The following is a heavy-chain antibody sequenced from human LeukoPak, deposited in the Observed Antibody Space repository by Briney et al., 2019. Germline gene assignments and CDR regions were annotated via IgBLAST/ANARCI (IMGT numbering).Heavy chain of an antibody. V-gene: IGHV4-34*01. Sequence: SETLSLTCAVYGGXFSGYYCSWIRQPPGKGQEWIGEINHSGTTNYNPSLKSRVTISVDTSKNQFSLKLTSVTAADTAVYYCARGPQSRFDYWGQGTLVTVSS. CDR3: ARGPQSRFDY. CDR2: INHSGTT. CDR1: GGXFSGYY. J-gene: IGHJ4*02.